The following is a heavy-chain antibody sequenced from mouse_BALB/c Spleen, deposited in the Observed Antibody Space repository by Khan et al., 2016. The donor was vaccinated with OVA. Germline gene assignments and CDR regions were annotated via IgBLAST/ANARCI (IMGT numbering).Heavy chain of an antibody. CDR1: GYSITSDYA. Sequence: EVQLQESGPGLVKPSQSLSLTCTVTGYSITSDYAWNWIRQFPGNKLELMGYISYSDSTYYNPALKSRISITRDTSKNQFFLQLNSVTTEDTATYYCARDGSRYNYAMDYWGQGTSVTVSS. V-gene: IGHV3-2*02. CDR2: ISYSDST. CDR3: ARDGSRYNYAMDY. D-gene: IGHD2-3*01. J-gene: IGHJ4*01.